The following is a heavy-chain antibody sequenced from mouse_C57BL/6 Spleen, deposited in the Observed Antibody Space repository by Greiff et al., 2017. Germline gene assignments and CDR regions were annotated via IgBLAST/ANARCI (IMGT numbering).Heavy chain of an antibody. J-gene: IGHJ2*01. CDR3: ARRDTTVLDY. D-gene: IGHD1-1*01. CDR1: GYAFSSSW. CDR2: IYPGDGDT. V-gene: IGHV1-82*01. Sequence: VQLQQSGPELVKPGASVKISCKASGYAFSSSWMNWVKQRPGKGLEWIGRIYPGDGDTNYNGKFKGKATLTADKSSSTAYMQLSSLTSEDSAVYFCARRDTTVLDYWGQGTTLTVSS.